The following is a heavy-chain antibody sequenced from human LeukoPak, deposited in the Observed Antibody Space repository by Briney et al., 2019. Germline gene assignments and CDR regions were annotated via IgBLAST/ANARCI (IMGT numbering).Heavy chain of an antibody. Sequence: SETLSLTCTVSGGSISSHYWSWIRQPPGKGLEWIGYIYYSGSTNYNPSLKSRVTISVDTSKNQFSLKQSSVTAADTAVYYCARCYYYYYMDVWGKGTTVTVSS. CDR1: GGSISSHY. CDR3: ARCYYYYYMDV. J-gene: IGHJ6*03. V-gene: IGHV4-59*11. CDR2: IYYSGST.